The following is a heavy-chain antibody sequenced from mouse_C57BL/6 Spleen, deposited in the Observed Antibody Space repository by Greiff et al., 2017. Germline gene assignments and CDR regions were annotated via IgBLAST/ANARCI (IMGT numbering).Heavy chain of an antibody. Sequence: EVQLVESGPGMVKPSQSLSLTCTVTGYSITSGYDWHWIRHFPGNKLEWMGYISYSGSTNYNPSLKSRISITHDTSKNHFFLKLNSVTTEDTATYYCARGDDYFGRGFAYWGQGTLVTVSA. D-gene: IGHD2-4*01. J-gene: IGHJ3*01. CDR1: GYSITSGYD. CDR2: ISYSGST. V-gene: IGHV3-1*01. CDR3: ARGDDYFGRGFAY.